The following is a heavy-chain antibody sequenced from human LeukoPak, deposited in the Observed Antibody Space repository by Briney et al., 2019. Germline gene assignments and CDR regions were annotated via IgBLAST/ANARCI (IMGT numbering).Heavy chain of an antibody. J-gene: IGHJ4*02. Sequence: ASVKVSCKASGYTFSIYFINWVRQAPGQGLEWMGIIYPSGGRTNYAQKFQGRVTMTRDTSISTAYMELSRLRSDDTAVYYCARDDDILTGWHYWGQGTLVTVSS. CDR2: IYPSGGRT. V-gene: IGHV1-2*02. CDR1: GYTFSIYF. D-gene: IGHD3-9*01. CDR3: ARDDDILTGWHY.